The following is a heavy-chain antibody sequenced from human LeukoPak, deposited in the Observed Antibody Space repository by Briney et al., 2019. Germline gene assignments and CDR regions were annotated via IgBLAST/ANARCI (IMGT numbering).Heavy chain of an antibody. J-gene: IGHJ4*02. Sequence: HPGGSLTLSCAASGFTFSKYWMLWVRQAPGQGLESVSRINTDGTVTTYADSVKGRFTVSRDNADNTMFLQMNSVRDEDTAVYYCATKQWLAPPPDSWGQGTPVTVSS. D-gene: IGHD6-19*01. CDR2: INTDGTVT. CDR3: ATKQWLAPPPDS. CDR1: GFTFSKYW. V-gene: IGHV3-74*01.